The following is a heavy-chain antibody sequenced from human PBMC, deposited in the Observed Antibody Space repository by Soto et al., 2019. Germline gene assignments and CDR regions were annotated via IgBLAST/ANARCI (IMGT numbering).Heavy chain of an antibody. CDR2: INPNSGGT. J-gene: IGHJ4*02. D-gene: IGHD6-25*01. Sequence: QVQLVQSGAEVKKPGASVKVSCKASGYTFTGYYLHWVRQAPGQGLEWVGWINPNSGGTSYAQKFQGWVTMTRDTSIRTVYMELSRLKSDDTAAYYCARDRPNQELAADPYFDHWGQGTLVTVSS. V-gene: IGHV1-2*04. CDR3: ARDRPNQELAADPYFDH. CDR1: GYTFTGYY.